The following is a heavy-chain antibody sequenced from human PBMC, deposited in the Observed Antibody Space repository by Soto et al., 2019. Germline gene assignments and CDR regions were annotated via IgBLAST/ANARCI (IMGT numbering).Heavy chain of an antibody. V-gene: IGHV4-61*01. CDR3: ARWAAGTGNYYYYYDMDV. CDR2: IYYSGST. D-gene: IGHD6-13*01. Sequence: SETLSVTCPVSGGPVGSGTYYWSWIRQPPGKGLEWIGYIYYSGSTNYNPSLESRVTISVDTSKNQFSLKLSSVTAADTAVYYCARWAAGTGNYYYYYDMDVWGQGTKVTVSS. CDR1: GGPVGSGTYY. J-gene: IGHJ6*02.